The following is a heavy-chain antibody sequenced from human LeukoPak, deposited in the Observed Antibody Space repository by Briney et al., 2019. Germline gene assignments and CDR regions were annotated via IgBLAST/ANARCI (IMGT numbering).Heavy chain of an antibody. CDR3: ARVGATTAMSISSLDY. D-gene: IGHD1-26*01. Sequence: GQSLKISCKGSGYSFTSYWIGWVRQMPGKGLEWMGIIYPGDSDTRYSPSFQGQVTISADKSISTAYLQWSSLKASDTAMYYCARVGATTAMSISSLDYWGQGTLVTVSS. CDR1: GYSFTSYW. V-gene: IGHV5-51*01. J-gene: IGHJ4*02. CDR2: IYPGDSDT.